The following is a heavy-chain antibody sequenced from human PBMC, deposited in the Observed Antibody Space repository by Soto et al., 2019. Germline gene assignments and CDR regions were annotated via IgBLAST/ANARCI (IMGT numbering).Heavy chain of an antibody. CDR1: GFTFSSYA. CDR3: ASALTWYQLPTYYYYYGMDV. Sequence: GGSLRLSSAASGFTFSSYAMHWVRQAPGKGLEWVAVISYDGSNKYYADSVKGRFTISRDNSKNTLYLQMNSLRAEDTAVYYCASALTWYQLPTYYYYYGMDVWGQGTTVTVSS. D-gene: IGHD2-2*01. J-gene: IGHJ6*02. CDR2: ISYDGSNK. V-gene: IGHV3-30-3*01.